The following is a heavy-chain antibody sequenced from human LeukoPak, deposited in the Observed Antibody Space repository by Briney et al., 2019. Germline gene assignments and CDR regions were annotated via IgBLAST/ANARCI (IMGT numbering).Heavy chain of an antibody. CDR3: AREPGSSIAARWSWFDP. Sequence: ASVKVSCKASGYTFTSYAMNWVRQAPGRGLEWMGWINTNTGNPTYAQGFTGRFVFSLDTSVSTAYLQISSLKAEDTAVYYCAREPGSSIAARWSWFDPWGQGTLVTVSS. D-gene: IGHD6-6*01. J-gene: IGHJ5*02. V-gene: IGHV7-4-1*02. CDR2: INTNTGNP. CDR1: GYTFTSYA.